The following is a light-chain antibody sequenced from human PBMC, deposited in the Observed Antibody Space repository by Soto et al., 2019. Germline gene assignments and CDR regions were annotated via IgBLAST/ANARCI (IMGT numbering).Light chain of an antibody. Sequence: QSVLTQPPSVSGAPGQRVTISCTGSSSNIGAGYDVHWYQQLPGTAPKLFIYGNNNRPSGVPDRFSGSKTGTSASLAITGLQAEDEADYYCQSYDSSLSDWVFGGGTKLNVL. CDR3: QSYDSSLSDWV. J-gene: IGLJ3*02. V-gene: IGLV1-40*01. CDR2: GNN. CDR1: SSNIGAGYD.